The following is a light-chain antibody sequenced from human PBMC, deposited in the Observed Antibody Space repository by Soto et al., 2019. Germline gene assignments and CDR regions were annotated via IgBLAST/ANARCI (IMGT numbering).Light chain of an antibody. CDR1: QTISSW. V-gene: IGKV1-5*03. J-gene: IGKJ1*01. CDR3: QHYNSYSEA. Sequence: DIQMTQSPSSLSASVGDRVTITCRASQTISSWLAWYQQKPGKAPKLLIYKASTLKSGVPSRFSGSASRTEFTLTICSLQPDDFATYYCQHYNSYSEAFGQGTKVDIK. CDR2: KAS.